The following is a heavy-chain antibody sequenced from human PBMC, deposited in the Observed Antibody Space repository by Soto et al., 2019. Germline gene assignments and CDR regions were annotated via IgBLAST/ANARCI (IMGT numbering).Heavy chain of an antibody. Sequence: QVQLVQSGAEVKKPGSSVKVSCKASGGTFSSYAISWVRQAPGQGLEWMGGIIPISETTNYAQKFQGRVTITADESKSTSDMEVSSLRSEDTAVYYCARSQGSSTSLEIYYYYYYGMDVWGQGTTVTVSS. CDR2: IIPISETT. V-gene: IGHV1-69*01. CDR1: GGTFSSYA. J-gene: IGHJ6*02. D-gene: IGHD2-2*01. CDR3: ARSQGSSTSLEIYYYYYYGMDV.